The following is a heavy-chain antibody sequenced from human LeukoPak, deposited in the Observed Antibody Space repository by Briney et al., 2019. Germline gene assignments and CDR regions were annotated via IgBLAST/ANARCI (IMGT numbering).Heavy chain of an antibody. CDR2: IKQDGSEK. V-gene: IGHV3-7*01. J-gene: IGHJ4*02. CDR1: GFTFSNYW. CDR3: ATTQSFDY. Sequence: GGSLRLSCAASGFTFSNYWMSWVRQAPGKGREWVANIKQDGSEKYYVDSVKGRFTVPRDNAKSSLYLQMNSLRVEDTAVYYCATTQSFDYWGQGTLVTVSS.